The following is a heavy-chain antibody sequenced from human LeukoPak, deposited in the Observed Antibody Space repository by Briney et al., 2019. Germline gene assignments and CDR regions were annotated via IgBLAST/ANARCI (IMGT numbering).Heavy chain of an antibody. CDR1: VLTFSSYA. J-gene: IGHJ4*02. CDR3: ARGADYFDY. CDR2: ISGSGGST. D-gene: IGHD6-19*01. V-gene: IGHV3-23*01. Sequence: PGGSLRLSCAASVLTFSSYAMSWVRQAPGKGLEWVSTISGSGGSTYYADSVKGRFTVSRDSSKNTLYLQMNSLRAEDTAVYYCARGADYFDYWGQGTLVTVSS.